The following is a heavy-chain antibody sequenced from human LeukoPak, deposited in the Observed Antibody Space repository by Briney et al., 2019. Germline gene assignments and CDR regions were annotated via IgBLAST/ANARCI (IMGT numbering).Heavy chain of an antibody. CDR2: INQDGTQT. V-gene: IGHV3-7*01. D-gene: IGHD1-26*01. CDR1: GFSFSNSW. CDR3: ARVVGAHEVFDY. J-gene: IGHJ4*02. Sequence: GGSLRLSCAVSGFSFSNSWMSWARQAPGKGLEWVANINQDGTQTYYVDSVKGRFTISRDNAKNSLYLQMNSVRAEDTAVYFCARVVGAHEVFDYWGQGTPVTVSS.